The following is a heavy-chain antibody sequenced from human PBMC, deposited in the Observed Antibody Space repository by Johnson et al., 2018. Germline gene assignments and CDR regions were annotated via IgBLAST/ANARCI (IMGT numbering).Heavy chain of an antibody. Sequence: QVQLVESGGGVVQPGRSLRLCCAASGFTFSSYGMHWVRQAPGKGLEWVAVIWYDGSNKYYADSVKGRFTISRDNSKNTLYLQMNSLRAEDTAVYYCAKDPSKLPDRTSWYFDLWGRGTLVTVSS. J-gene: IGHJ2*01. CDR3: AKDPSKLPDRTSWYFDL. CDR1: GFTFSSYG. CDR2: IWYDGSNK. D-gene: IGHD1-14*01. V-gene: IGHV3-33*06.